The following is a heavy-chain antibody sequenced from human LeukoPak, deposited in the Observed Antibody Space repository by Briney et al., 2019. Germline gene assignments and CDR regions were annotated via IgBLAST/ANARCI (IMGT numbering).Heavy chain of an antibody. J-gene: IGHJ5*02. CDR2: MNPNSGNT. Sequence: ASVKVSCKASGYPFTSYDINWVRQATGQGLEWMGWMNPNSGNTGYAQKFQGRVTFSRNTSITTAYMELSSLRSEDTAVYYCARAIRADRRGSWFDPWGQGTLVTVSS. V-gene: IGHV1-8*03. CDR3: ARAIRADRRGSWFDP. CDR1: GYPFTSYD. D-gene: IGHD6-6*01.